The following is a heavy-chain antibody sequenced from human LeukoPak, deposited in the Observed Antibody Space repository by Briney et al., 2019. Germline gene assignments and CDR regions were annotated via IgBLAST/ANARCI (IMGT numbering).Heavy chain of an antibody. CDR3: AHLQAYYDILTGYWRGGSYSAYFDY. V-gene: IGHV4-59*05. CDR2: IYYSGST. J-gene: IGHJ4*02. CDR1: GGSISSYY. D-gene: IGHD3-9*01. Sequence: SETLSLTCTVSGGSISSYYWSWIRQPPGKGLEWIGSIYYSGSTYYNPSLKSRVTISVDTSKNQFSLKLSSVTAADTAVYYCAHLQAYYDILTGYWRGGSYSAYFDYWGQGTLVTVSS.